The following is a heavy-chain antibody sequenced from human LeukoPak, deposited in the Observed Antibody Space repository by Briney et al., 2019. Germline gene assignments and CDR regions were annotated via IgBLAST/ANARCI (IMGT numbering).Heavy chain of an antibody. CDR2: ISDSGGST. CDR1: GFAFSNYA. D-gene: IGHD3-10*01. CDR3: AKVPYSDYGSGRPPSMHV. V-gene: IGHV3-23*01. Sequence: GGSLRLSCAASGFAFSNYAMTWVRQAPGKGLEWVSTISDSGGSTYYADSVKGRFTISRDNSKNTLYLQMDSLRAEDTAIHYCAKVPYSDYGSGRPPSMHVWGQGTTVAVSS. J-gene: IGHJ6*02.